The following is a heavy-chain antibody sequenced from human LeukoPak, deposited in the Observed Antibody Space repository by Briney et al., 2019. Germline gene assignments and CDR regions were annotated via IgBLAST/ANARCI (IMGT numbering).Heavy chain of an antibody. CDR1: GYTFTGYY. V-gene: IGHV1-2*02. CDR2: INPNSGGT. J-gene: IGHJ3*02. D-gene: IGHD3-3*01. CDR3: ARGPEAFGVLKGAFDI. Sequence: ASVKVSCKASGYTFTGYYMHWVRQAPGQGLEWMGWINPNSGGTNYAQKFQGRVTMTRDTSTNTVYMELSSLRSEDTAVYYCARGPEAFGVLKGAFDIWGQGTVVTVSS.